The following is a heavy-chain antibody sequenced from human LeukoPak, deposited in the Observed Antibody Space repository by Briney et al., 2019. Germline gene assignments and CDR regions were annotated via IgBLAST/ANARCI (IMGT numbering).Heavy chain of an antibody. CDR1: GGTFSSYA. J-gene: IGHJ6*03. Sequence: SVKVSCKASGGTFSSYAISWVRQAPGQGLEWMGGIIPIFGTANYAQKFQGRVTITTDESTSTAYMELSSLRSEDTAVYYCARDRGHYDFWSGYLYYYYYMDVWGKGTTVTVSS. V-gene: IGHV1-69*05. CDR2: IIPIFGTA. CDR3: ARDRGHYDFWSGYLYYYYYMDV. D-gene: IGHD3-3*01.